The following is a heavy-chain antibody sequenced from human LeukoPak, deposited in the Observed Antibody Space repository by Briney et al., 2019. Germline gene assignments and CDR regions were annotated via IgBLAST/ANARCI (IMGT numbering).Heavy chain of an antibody. V-gene: IGHV3-23*01. J-gene: IGHJ4*02. D-gene: IGHD3/OR15-3a*01. CDR1: GITLSNYG. Sequence: QSRGSLRLSCAVSGITLSNYGMSWVRQAPGKGLEWVAGISDSGGNTKYADSVKGRFTISRDNPKNTLYLQMNSLRAEDTAVYFCAKRGVVIRVILVGFHKEAYYFESWGQGALVTVSS. CDR2: ISDSGGNT. CDR3: AKRGVVIRVILVGFHKEAYYFES.